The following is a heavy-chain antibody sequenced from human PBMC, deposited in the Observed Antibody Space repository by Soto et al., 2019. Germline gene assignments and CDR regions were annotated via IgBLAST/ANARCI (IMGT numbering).Heavy chain of an antibody. Sequence: PSETLSLTCTVSGGSISSGGYYWSWIRQHPGKGLEWIGYIYYSGSTYYNPSLKSRVTISVDTSKNQFSLKLSSVTAADTAVYYCARTGHYNSSPFDYWGLGALVTVSS. CDR2: IYYSGST. V-gene: IGHV4-31*03. D-gene: IGHD6-13*01. CDR3: ARTGHYNSSPFDY. J-gene: IGHJ4*02. CDR1: GGSISSGGYY.